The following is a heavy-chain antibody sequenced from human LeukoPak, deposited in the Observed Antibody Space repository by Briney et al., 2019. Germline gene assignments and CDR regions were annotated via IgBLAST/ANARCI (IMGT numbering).Heavy chain of an antibody. D-gene: IGHD3-16*02. Sequence: GSLRLSCATSGFPSTTYWISWVRQAPGKGLEWVANIRKDGKEIDYVDSVKGRFTISSDHAKRSINLQMSSLRVEDTAVYYCASSKRGTYRFDAYDIWGQGTMVTVSS. CDR3: ASSKRGTYRFDAYDI. J-gene: IGHJ3*02. CDR1: GFPSTTYW. CDR2: IRKDGKEI. V-gene: IGHV3-7*01.